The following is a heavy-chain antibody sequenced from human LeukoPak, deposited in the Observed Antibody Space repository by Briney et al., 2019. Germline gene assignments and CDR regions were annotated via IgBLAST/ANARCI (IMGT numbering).Heavy chain of an antibody. J-gene: IGHJ4*02. V-gene: IGHV4-59*01. CDR2: VDYRGST. D-gene: IGHD4-23*01. CDR3: TRSPGSTPYYFDY. Sequence: PSETLSLTCTVSGGSISSNYWSWIRQPPGKGLEWIGNVDYRGSTNYNPSLKSRVTISLDSSKIQISLKLSSVTAADTAVYYCTRSPGSTPYYFDYWGQGTLVSVSS. CDR1: GGSISSNY.